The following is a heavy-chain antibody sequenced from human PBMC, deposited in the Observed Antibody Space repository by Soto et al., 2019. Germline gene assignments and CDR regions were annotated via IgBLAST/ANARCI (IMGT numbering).Heavy chain of an antibody. CDR3: ARSYYGSGYYYMDV. V-gene: IGHV4-30-4*01. J-gene: IGHJ6*03. CDR2: IYYSGNT. D-gene: IGHD3-10*01. Sequence: SETLSLTCTVSGGSISSGDYYWTWIRRHPGKGLEWIGYIYYSGNTHYNPSLKSRVSISIDTSKNQFSLKLSSVTAADTAVYYCARSYYGSGYYYMDVWGKGTTVTVSS. CDR1: GGSISSGDYY.